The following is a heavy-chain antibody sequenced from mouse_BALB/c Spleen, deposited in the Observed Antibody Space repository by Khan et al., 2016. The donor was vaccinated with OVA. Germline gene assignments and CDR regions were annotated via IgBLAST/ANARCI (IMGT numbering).Heavy chain of an antibody. V-gene: IGHV1S136*01. J-gene: IGHJ2*01. CDR3: ARNVRSYVYFDC. Sequence: VQLKESGPELVKPGASVKMSCKASGYTFTSYVMHWVKQKPGQGLEWIGYIYPYNDDTKYNEKFKGKDTLTSDKSSSTAYMALSSLTSEDSAVYFCARNVRSYVYFDCLGQGTTLTVSS. D-gene: IGHD1-1*01. CDR2: IYPYNDDT. CDR1: GYTFTSYV.